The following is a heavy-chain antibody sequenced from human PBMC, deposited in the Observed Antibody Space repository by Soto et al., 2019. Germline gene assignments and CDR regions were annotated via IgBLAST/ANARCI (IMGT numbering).Heavy chain of an antibody. Sequence: SVKVSCKASGGTFSSYTISWVRQAPGQGLEWMGRIIPILGIANYAQKFQGRVTITADKSTSTAYMELSSLRSEDTAVYYCARDLLQFNWKDVFNYYYYMDVWGKGTTVTVSS. CDR1: GGTFSSYT. J-gene: IGHJ6*03. CDR3: ARDLLQFNWKDVFNYYYYMDV. D-gene: IGHD1-1*01. CDR2: IIPILGIA. V-gene: IGHV1-69*04.